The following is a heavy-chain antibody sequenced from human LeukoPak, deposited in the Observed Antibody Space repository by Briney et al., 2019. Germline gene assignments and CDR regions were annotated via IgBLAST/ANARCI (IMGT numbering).Heavy chain of an antibody. V-gene: IGHV3-23*01. CDR2: LSGSGSST. CDR1: GFTFSSHA. Sequence: GGSLRLSCAASGFTFSSHAMSWVRQAPGKGLEWVSALSGSGSSTYYADSVKGRFTISRDNSKNTLYLQMNSLRAEDTAVYYCAKRVDIAARCFDYWGQGTLVTVSS. D-gene: IGHD6-6*01. J-gene: IGHJ4*02. CDR3: AKRVDIAARCFDY.